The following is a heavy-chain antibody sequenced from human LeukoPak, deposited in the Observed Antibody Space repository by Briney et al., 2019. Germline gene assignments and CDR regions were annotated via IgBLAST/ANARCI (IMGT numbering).Heavy chain of an antibody. CDR1: GYTFTSHY. J-gene: IGHJ4*02. CDR2: INPSGGST. V-gene: IGHV1-46*01. Sequence: GASVKVSCKASGYTFTSHYMHWVPHAPGQGREWRGIINPSGGSTSYAQKFQGRDTMTRDTSTSTVYMELSSLRSEDTAVYYCARDPNGGLHDSYFDYWGQGTLVTVSS. CDR3: ARDPNGGLHDSYFDY. D-gene: IGHD4-23*01.